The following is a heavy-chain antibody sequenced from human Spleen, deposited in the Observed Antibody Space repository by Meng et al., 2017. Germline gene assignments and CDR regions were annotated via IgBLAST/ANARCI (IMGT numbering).Heavy chain of an antibody. J-gene: IGHJ3*02. V-gene: IGHV4-38-2*02. CDR1: GYSISSGYY. Sequence: SETLSLTCTVSGYSISSGYYWGWIRQPPGKGLEWIGSIYHSGSTYYNPSLKSRVTISGDMSKNQFSLRLSSVTAADTAVYYCAGVSTVTNAFDIWGQGTLVTVSS. D-gene: IGHD4-11*01. CDR3: AGVSTVTNAFDI. CDR2: IYHSGST.